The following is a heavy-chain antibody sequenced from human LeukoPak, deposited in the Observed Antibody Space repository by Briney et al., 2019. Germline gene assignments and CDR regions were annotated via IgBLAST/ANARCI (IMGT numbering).Heavy chain of an antibody. CDR1: GGTFSSYA. D-gene: IGHD5-18*01. J-gene: IGHJ4*02. CDR2: IIPIFGTA. CDR3: ARADTSALTWIPYYFDY. Sequence: GASVKVSCKASGGTFSSYAISWVRQAPGQGLEWMGRIIPIFGTANYAQKFQGRVTITTDESTSTAYMELSSLRSEDTAVYYCARADTSALTWIPYYFDYWGQGTLVTVSS. V-gene: IGHV1-69*05.